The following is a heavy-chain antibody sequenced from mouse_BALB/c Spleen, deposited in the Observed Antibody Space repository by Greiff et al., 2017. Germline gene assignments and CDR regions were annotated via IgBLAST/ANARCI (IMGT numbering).Heavy chain of an antibody. Sequence: EVQLVESGPGLVKPSQSLSLTCTVTGYSITSDYAWNWIRQFPGNKLEWMGYISYSGSTSYNPSLKSRISITRDTSKNQFVLQLNSVTTEDTATYYCARGGYGNYVLDYWGQGTTLTVSS. V-gene: IGHV3-2*02. CDR3: ARGGYGNYVLDY. D-gene: IGHD2-10*02. J-gene: IGHJ2*01. CDR1: GYSITSDYA. CDR2: ISYSGST.